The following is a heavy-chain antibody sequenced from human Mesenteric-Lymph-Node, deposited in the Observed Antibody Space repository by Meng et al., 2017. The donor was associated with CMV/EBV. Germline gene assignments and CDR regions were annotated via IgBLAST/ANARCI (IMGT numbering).Heavy chain of an antibody. D-gene: IGHD4-11*01. CDR3: ARDFTAFNYFDP. J-gene: IGHJ5*02. CDR2: INPSGGST. V-gene: IGHV1-46*01. CDR1: GYTFISYY. Sequence: WKATGYTFISYYMHWVRQAPGQGLEWMGIINPSGGSTSYAQKFQGRVAMTRDTSTSTVYMELSSLRSEDTAVYYCARDFTAFNYFDPWGQGTLVTVSS.